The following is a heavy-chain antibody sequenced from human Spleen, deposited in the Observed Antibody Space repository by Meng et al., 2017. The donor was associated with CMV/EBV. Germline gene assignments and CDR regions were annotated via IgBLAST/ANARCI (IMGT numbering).Heavy chain of an antibody. J-gene: IGHJ6*02. CDR2: INHSGGGT. CDR1: GGSFSEYY. V-gene: IGHV4-34*01. CDR3: ARVWTGDGIGYCSGGSCYSGDYYYGMDV. D-gene: IGHD2-15*01. Sequence: SETLSLTCAVYGGSFSEYYWSWIRQPPGKGLEWIGEINHSGGGTNYNPSLKSRVTISLDMSKNHFSLRLTSVTAADTAVYYCARVWTGDGIGYCSGGSCYSGDYYYGMDVWGQGTTVTVSS.